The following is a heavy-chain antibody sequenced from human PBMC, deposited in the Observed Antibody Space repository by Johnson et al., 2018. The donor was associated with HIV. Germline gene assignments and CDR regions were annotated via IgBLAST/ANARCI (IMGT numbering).Heavy chain of an antibody. Sequence: VQLVESGGGLVQPGGSLRLSCAASGFTFNSDAMSWVRQAPGKGLEWVSSISPSGDNTYYADSVKGRFSISRDNSKMTLYLQMDSLRAEDTAVYYCAKSHATGRFEWFLVSGGEPGAFDLWGQGTMVTVSS. V-gene: IGHV3-23*04. CDR1: GFTFNSDA. CDR3: AKSHATGRFEWFLVSGGEPGAFDL. J-gene: IGHJ3*01. D-gene: IGHD3-9*01. CDR2: ISPSGDNT.